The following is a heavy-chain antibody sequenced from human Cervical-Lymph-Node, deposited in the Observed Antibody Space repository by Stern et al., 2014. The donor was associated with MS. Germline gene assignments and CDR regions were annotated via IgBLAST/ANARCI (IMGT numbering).Heavy chain of an antibody. CDR3: ARDNNDNGMDV. D-gene: IGHD1-1*01. CDR1: GDTLSSFA. CDR2: IIPIFGTA. Sequence: QVQLVQSGAEVKKPGSSVKVSCKASGDTLSSFAISWVRQAPGQGLEWMGGIIPIFGTANYAEKVQCRVTITADESTSTAYMELSSLRSEDTAVYYCARDNNDNGMDVWGQGTTVTVSS. J-gene: IGHJ6*02. V-gene: IGHV1-69*12.